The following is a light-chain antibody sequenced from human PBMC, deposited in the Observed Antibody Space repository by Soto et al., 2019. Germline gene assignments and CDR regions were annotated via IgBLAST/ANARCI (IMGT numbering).Light chain of an antibody. J-gene: IGLJ2*01. V-gene: IGLV7-43*01. CDR2: RTS. Sequence: QAVVTQEPSLTVSPGGTVTLTCASSTGAVTSDHYPNWFQQKAGQAPRALISRTSNKHSWTPARFSGSLLGGKAALTLSGVQPEDEAEYYCLLYYGVALLGVSGGGTKVTVL. CDR3: LLYYGVALLGV. CDR1: TGAVTSDHY.